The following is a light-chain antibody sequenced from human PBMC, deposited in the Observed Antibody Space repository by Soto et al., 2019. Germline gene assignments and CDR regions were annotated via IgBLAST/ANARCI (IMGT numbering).Light chain of an antibody. J-gene: IGLJ2*01. CDR1: NTDVGGYNF. CDR3: ASYTSSSTVV. V-gene: IGLV2-14*01. CDR2: EVS. Sequence: QSALTQPASVSGSPGQSITISCTGTNTDVGGYNFVSWFQQYPGKAPKLMIFEVSNRPSGVSDRFSGSKSGNTASLTISGLQAEDEADYYCASYTSSSTVVFGGGTKLTVL.